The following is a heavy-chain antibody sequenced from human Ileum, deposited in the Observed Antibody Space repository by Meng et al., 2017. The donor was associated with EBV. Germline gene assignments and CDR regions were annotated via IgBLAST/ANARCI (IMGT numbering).Heavy chain of an antibody. V-gene: IGHV4-4*02. CDR3: ARVGQWLPIDY. CDR1: GGSISSSNW. Sequence: QVQLQESGPGLVQPSGTLSLTCAVSGGSISSSNWWSWVRQPPGKGLEWIGEIYHSGSTNYNPSLKSRVTMSVDKSKNQFSLNLSSVTAADTAVYYCARVGQWLPIDYWGQGTLVTVSS. CDR2: IYHSGST. D-gene: IGHD6-19*01. J-gene: IGHJ4*02.